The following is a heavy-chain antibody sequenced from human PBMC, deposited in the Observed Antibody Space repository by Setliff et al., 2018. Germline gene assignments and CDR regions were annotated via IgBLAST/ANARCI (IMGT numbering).Heavy chain of an antibody. D-gene: IGHD3-3*01. CDR1: GGSISGSHYY. CDR2: TYYSGTT. Sequence: SETLSLTCSVSGGSISGSHYYWVWMRQPPGKRLEWIGSTYYSGTTRYNPSLRSRATLSVDESMNRFSLNLNSVTAADTAVYYCAGGLPGDYDFNCFDTWGQGALVTVSS. CDR3: AGGLPGDYDFNCFDT. V-gene: IGHV4-39*07. J-gene: IGHJ5*02.